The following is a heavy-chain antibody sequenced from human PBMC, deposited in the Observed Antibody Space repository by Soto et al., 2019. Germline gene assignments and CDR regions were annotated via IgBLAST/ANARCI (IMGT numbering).Heavy chain of an antibody. CDR2: IWYDGSNK. CDR1: GFTFSSYG. Sequence: GGSLRLSCAASGFTFSSYGMHWVRQAPGKGLEWVAVIWYDGSNKYYADSVKGRFTISRDNSKNTLYLQMNSLRAEDTAVYYCARESGTSIAVAGTFYYYGMDVWGQGTTVTVSS. D-gene: IGHD6-19*01. J-gene: IGHJ6*02. V-gene: IGHV3-33*01. CDR3: ARESGTSIAVAGTFYYYGMDV.